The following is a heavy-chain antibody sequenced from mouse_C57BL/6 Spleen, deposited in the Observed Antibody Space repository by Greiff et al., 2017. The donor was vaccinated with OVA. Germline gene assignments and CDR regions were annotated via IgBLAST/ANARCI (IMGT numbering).Heavy chain of an antibody. CDR2: IYPYNGVS. CDR3: ARWGDSSSYGAMDD. CDR1: GYSFTGYY. J-gene: IGHJ4*01. D-gene: IGHD1-1*01. V-gene: IGHV1-31*01. Sequence: EVQLQQSGPELVKPGASVKISCKASGYSFTGYYMHWVKQSHGNILDWIGYIYPYNGVSSYNQKFKGKATLTVDKSSSTAYMQLRSLTSEDAAVDYCARWGDSSSYGAMDDWGQGTSVTVSS.